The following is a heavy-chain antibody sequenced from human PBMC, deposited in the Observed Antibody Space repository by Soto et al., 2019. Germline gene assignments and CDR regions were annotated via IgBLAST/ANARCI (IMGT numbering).Heavy chain of an antibody. V-gene: IGHV3-30*03. CDR1: GFTFSNSG. Sequence: QVKLVQSGGGVVQPGRSLRLSCAASGFTFSNSGMHWVRQAPGKGPEWVAVISKDGANTYYADSVKGRSTIARDNPRNTLYLHMNSLRTEDTAVYFCARDHVDYGDYFDYWGQGTLVTVSS. D-gene: IGHD4-17*01. CDR2: ISKDGANT. CDR3: ARDHVDYGDYFDY. J-gene: IGHJ4*02.